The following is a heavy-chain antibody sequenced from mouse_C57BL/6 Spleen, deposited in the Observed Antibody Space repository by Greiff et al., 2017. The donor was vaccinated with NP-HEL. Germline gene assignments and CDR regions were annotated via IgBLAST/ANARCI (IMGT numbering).Heavy chain of an antibody. D-gene: IGHD4-1*02. Sequence: VQLQQSGAELVRPGTSVKVSCKASGYAFTNYLIEWVKQRPGQGLEWIGVINPGSGGTNYNEKFKGKATLTADQSSSTSYMQLSSLTSEDSAVYFCARSTGAFDYWGQGTTLTVSS. CDR3: ARSTGAFDY. CDR2: INPGSGGT. J-gene: IGHJ2*01. CDR1: GYAFTNYL. V-gene: IGHV1-54*01.